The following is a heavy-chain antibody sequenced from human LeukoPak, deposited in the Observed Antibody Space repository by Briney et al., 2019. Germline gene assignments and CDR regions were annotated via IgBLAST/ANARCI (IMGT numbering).Heavy chain of an antibody. Sequence: PGGSLRLSCEASGFNFNDAWMSWVRQAPGKGLEWVSYISSSGSTIYYADSVKGRFTISRDNAKNSLYLQMDSLRAEDTAVYYCARVTEQWLVQLLDYWGQGTLVTVSS. J-gene: IGHJ4*02. D-gene: IGHD6-19*01. CDR1: GFNFNDAW. V-gene: IGHV3-11*04. CDR3: ARVTEQWLVQLLDY. CDR2: ISSSGSTI.